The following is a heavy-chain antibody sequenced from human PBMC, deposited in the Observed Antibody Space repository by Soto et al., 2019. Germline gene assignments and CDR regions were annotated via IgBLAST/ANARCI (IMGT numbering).Heavy chain of an antibody. D-gene: IGHD3-22*01. CDR3: AKDRGVVVVVTTGGAFDL. J-gene: IGHJ3*01. V-gene: IGHV3-23*01. CDR2: ISGSGVST. CDR1: EFTFSSYA. Sequence: EVQLLESGGGLVHPGGSLRLSCEVSEFTFSSYAMSWVRQAPGKGLEWVSTISGSGVSTYYGDSVKGRFTISRDNSKNTLYLQMNSLRVEDTAMYYCAKDRGVVVVVTTGGAFDLWGQGTMVTFSS.